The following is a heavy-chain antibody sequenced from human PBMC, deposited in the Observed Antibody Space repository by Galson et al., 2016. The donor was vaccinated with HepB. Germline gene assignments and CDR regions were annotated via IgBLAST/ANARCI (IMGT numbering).Heavy chain of an antibody. V-gene: IGHV1-3*01. D-gene: IGHD2-21*01. CDR2: YNAGHGDA. J-gene: IGHJ4*02. Sequence: SVKVSCKASGYTFSTFGVQWVRQAPGQRLEWLGWYNAGHGDAKYSQKFQGRVTFTRDTSARTAYMEVSSLRSEDTAVYYCARSGDKWSVDYWGQGTLVSVSS. CDR1: GYTFSTFG. CDR3: ARSGDKWSVDY.